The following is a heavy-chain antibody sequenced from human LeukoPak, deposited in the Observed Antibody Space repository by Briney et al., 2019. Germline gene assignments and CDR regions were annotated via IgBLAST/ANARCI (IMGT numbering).Heavy chain of an antibody. J-gene: IGHJ4*02. Sequence: PSETLSLTYTVSGGSISSGGHYWSWIRQPPGKGLEWIGYIYYSGSTNYNPSPTSRVTISVDTSKNQFSLKLSSVTAADTAVYYCARTYYYDTPPYPDYWGQGTLVTVSS. CDR1: GGSISSGGHY. CDR3: ARTYYYDTPPYPDY. V-gene: IGHV4-61*08. CDR2: IYYSGST. D-gene: IGHD3-22*01.